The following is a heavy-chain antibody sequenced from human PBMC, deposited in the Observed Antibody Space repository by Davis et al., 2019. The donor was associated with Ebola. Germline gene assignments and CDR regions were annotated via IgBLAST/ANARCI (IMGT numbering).Heavy chain of an antibody. V-gene: IGHV5-51*01. D-gene: IGHD3-22*01. CDR1: GYNFPTFW. Sequence: KVSCKGSGYNFPTFWIDWVRQMPGKGLEWMGIIYPGDSDVRYTPSFEGLVTISVDTSISTAYLQWTSLKASDTAMYYCARPSGPDYFDSSGYYFDSWGQGTLVTVSS. CDR3: ARPSGPDYFDSSGYYFDS. J-gene: IGHJ4*02. CDR2: IYPGDSDV.